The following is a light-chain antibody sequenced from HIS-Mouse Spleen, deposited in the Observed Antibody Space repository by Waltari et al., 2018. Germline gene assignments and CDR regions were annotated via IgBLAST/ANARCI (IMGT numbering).Light chain of an antibody. CDR2: DVS. V-gene: IGLV2-14*03. CDR1: SSDVGGYNY. Sequence: QSALTQPASVSGSPGQSITISCTGTSSDVGGYNYVSWYQQHPGKAPKLMIYDVSNRPSGVSNRFSGSKSGNTASLTISGLQAEDEADYHCCSYAGSSTLVFGGGTKLTVL. J-gene: IGLJ2*01. CDR3: CSYAGSSTLV.